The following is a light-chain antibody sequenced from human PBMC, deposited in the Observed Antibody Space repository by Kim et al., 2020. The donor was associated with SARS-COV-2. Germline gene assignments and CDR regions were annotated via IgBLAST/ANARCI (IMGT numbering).Light chain of an antibody. CDR3: QQHGSSPLT. J-gene: IGKJ4*01. CDR1: QGGNSNS. Sequence: SPWERDTLSCRGSQGGNSNSLAWYQRKPGQAPRILIYDASTRATGIPDRFSGSGSGTDFTLTISRLEPEDFAVYFCQQHGSSPLTFGGGNKVDIK. V-gene: IGKV3-20*01. CDR2: DAS.